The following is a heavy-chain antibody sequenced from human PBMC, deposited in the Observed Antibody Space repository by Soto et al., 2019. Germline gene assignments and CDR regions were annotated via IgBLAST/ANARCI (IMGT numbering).Heavy chain of an antibody. D-gene: IGHD3-22*01. CDR2: IYYSGGT. V-gene: IGHV4-31*03. CDR3: AREYYYDSSGYRGYYFDY. Sequence: QVQLQESGPGLVKPSQTLSLTCTVSGDSISSGGYYWSWIRRHPGKGLEWIGYIYYSGGTYYNPSLKSRVTRSVDTSKNQFSLKLNSVTAADTAVYYCAREYYYDSSGYRGYYFDYWGQGTLVTVSS. J-gene: IGHJ4*02. CDR1: GDSISSGGYY.